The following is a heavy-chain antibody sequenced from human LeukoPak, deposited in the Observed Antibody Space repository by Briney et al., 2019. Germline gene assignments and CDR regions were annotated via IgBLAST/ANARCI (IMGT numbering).Heavy chain of an antibody. CDR1: GFTFSNYT. Sequence: PGGSLRLSCAASGFTFSNYTMHWVRQAPGKGLEWVAFISYDGSNKYYADSVKGRFTISRDNSKKTLCLQMNSLRADDTAVYYCARGQPGVAAAGNLDYWGQGTLVTVSS. D-gene: IGHD6-13*01. J-gene: IGHJ4*02. V-gene: IGHV3-30-3*01. CDR2: ISYDGSNK. CDR3: ARGQPGVAAAGNLDY.